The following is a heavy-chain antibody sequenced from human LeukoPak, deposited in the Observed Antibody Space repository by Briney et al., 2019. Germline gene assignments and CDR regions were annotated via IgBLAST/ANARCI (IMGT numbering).Heavy chain of an antibody. J-gene: IGHJ6*04. CDR1: GGSISGSSYY. D-gene: IGHD3-10*01. Sequence: SETLSLTCTVSGGSISGSSYYWGWIRQPPGKGLEWIGSIYYSGSTYYNPSLKSRVTISVDTSKNQFSLKLSSVTAADTAVYYCATITMVRAADVWGKGTTVTVSS. CDR3: ATITMVRAADV. CDR2: IYYSGST. V-gene: IGHV4-39*01.